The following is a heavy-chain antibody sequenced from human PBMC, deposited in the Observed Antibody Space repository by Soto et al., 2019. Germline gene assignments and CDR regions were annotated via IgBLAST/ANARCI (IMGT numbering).Heavy chain of an antibody. CDR1: GASIRSYL. CDR3: AKDVSSRRWFDP. V-gene: IGHV4-4*07. CDR2: MQHTGNA. D-gene: IGHD3-16*01. Sequence: SETLSLTCAVSGASIRSYLWSFIRQPAGKGLDWIGVMQHTGNANYNPSLKSRVTMSVDTSKNQISLKMTSVTAADTAVYFCAKDVSSRRWFDPWGQGILVT. J-gene: IGHJ5*02.